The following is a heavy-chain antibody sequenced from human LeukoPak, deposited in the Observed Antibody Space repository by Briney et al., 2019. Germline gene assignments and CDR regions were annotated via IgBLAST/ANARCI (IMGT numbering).Heavy chain of an antibody. CDR3: ARVGSGWGIDY. J-gene: IGHJ4*02. Sequence: GGSPRLSCAASGFTFRNYEMNWVRQAPGKGLEWVSYISSSGTTTYYADSVKGRFTISRDNASNSLYLQMNTLRAENTAVYYCARVGSGWGIDYWGQGTLVTVSS. CDR2: ISSSGTTT. CDR1: GFTFRNYE. V-gene: IGHV3-48*03. D-gene: IGHD6-19*01.